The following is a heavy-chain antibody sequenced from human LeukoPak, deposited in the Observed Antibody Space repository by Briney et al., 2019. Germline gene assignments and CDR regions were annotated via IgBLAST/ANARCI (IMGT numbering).Heavy chain of an antibody. D-gene: IGHD1-14*01. CDR1: GGSISSGGYY. J-gene: IGHJ5*02. V-gene: IGHV4-31*03. Sequence: SETLSLTCTVSGGSISSGGYYWSWIRQHPGKGLEWIGYIYYSGSTYYNPSLKSRVTISVDTSKNQFSLKLSSVTAADTAVYYCATGGDSDWFDPWGQGTLVTVSS. CDR2: IYYSGST. CDR3: ATGGDSDWFDP.